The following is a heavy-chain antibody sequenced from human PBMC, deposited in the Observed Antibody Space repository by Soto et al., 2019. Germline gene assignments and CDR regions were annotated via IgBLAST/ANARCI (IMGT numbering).Heavy chain of an antibody. V-gene: IGHV1-46*01. CDR3: ARASSGYYSYFDY. CDR1: GYTFTSYY. D-gene: IGHD3-22*01. CDR2: INPSGGST. J-gene: IGHJ4*02. Sequence: ASVKVSCKASGYTFTSYYMHCVRQAPGQGLEWMGIINPSGGSTSYAQKFQGRVTMTRDTSTSTVYMDLSSLSSEDTAVYYCARASSGYYSYFDYWGQGTLVTVSS.